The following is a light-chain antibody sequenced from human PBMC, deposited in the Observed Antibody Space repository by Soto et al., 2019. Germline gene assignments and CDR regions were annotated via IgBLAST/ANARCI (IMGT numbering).Light chain of an antibody. V-gene: IGKV1-5*01. CDR1: QTINNC. J-gene: IGKJ1*01. CDR2: DVS. CDR3: QQYNTYSWT. Sequence: DIQMTQSPSTLSASVGDGVTITCRASQTINNCLAWYQQRAGKAPKLLIYDVSTLESGVPSRFSGSGSGTEFTLTIIGLQRDDFATYYCQQYNTYSWTFGQGTKVDIK.